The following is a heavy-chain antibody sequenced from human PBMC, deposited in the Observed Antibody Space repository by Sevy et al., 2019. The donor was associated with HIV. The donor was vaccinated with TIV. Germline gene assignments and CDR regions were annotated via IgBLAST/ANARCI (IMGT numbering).Heavy chain of an antibody. CDR2: IRYDGSNE. CDR1: GFTFSSYG. J-gene: IGHJ4*02. V-gene: IGHV3-30*02. CDR3: AKGAAYYDFWSGYFFDY. D-gene: IGHD3-3*01. Sequence: GGSLRLSCAASGFTFSSYGMHWVRQAPGKGLEWVAFIRYDGSNEYYADSVKGRFTISRDNSKNTLYLQMNSLRAEDTAVYYCAKGAAYYDFWSGYFFDYWGQGTLVTVSS.